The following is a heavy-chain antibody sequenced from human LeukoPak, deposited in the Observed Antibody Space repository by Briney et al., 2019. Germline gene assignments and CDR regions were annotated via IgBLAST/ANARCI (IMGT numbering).Heavy chain of an antibody. Sequence: ASVKVSCKASGYTFTSYDINWVRQATGQGLEWMGRMNPNNGNTAYAQKFQGRVTMTRDTSISTACMELSSLRSEDTAVYYCARDHRFLEWYQFDYWGQGTLVTVSS. J-gene: IGHJ4*02. D-gene: IGHD3-3*01. CDR1: GYTFTSYD. CDR3: ARDHRFLEWYQFDY. CDR2: MNPNNGNT. V-gene: IGHV1-8*01.